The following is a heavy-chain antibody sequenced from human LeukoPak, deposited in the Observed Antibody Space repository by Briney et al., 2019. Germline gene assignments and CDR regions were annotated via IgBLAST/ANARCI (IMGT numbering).Heavy chain of an antibody. Sequence: GASVKVSCTASGYTFTSYAISWVRQAPGQGLEWMGGIIPIFGTANYAQKFQGRVTITADESTSTAYMELSSLRSEDTAVYYCARDREQWLVAGWFDPWGQGTLVTVSS. J-gene: IGHJ5*02. CDR2: IIPIFGTA. V-gene: IGHV1-69*13. CDR1: GYTFTSYA. CDR3: ARDREQWLVAGWFDP. D-gene: IGHD6-19*01.